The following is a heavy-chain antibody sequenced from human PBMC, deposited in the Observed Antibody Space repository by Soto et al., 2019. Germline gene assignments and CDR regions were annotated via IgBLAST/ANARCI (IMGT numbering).Heavy chain of an antibody. V-gene: IGHV4-59*01. D-gene: IGHD6-19*01. CDR3: ARYPVRGNQYDC. Sequence: SETLALTCTVGSISTYYWNWIRQSPGKGLEWIGYIYYMGRTNYNPSLRSRVTMSIDTSKNQFSLKLSSVTAADTAVYYCARYPVRGNQYDCSGQGSLVPVSS. CDR1: SISTYY. J-gene: IGHJ4*02. CDR2: IYYMGRT.